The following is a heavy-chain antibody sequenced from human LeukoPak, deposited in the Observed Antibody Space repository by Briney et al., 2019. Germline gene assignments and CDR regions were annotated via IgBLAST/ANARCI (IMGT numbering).Heavy chain of an antibody. J-gene: IGHJ6*02. CDR1: GGSLSSGSYY. V-gene: IGHV4-61*02. D-gene: IGHD6-13*01. Sequence: PSETLSLTCTVSGGSLSSGSYYWRWLRQPAGKGLEWIGRIYTSGSTNYNPSLKSRVTISVDTSKNQFSLKLSSVTAADTAVYYCASWGRLRAAGIYYGMDVGGQGTTVTVS. CDR3: ASWGRLRAAGIYYGMDV. CDR2: IYTSGST.